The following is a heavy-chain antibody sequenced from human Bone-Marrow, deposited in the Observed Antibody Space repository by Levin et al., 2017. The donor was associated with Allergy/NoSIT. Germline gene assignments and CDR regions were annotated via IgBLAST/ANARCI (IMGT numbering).Heavy chain of an antibody. D-gene: IGHD5-12*01. CDR1: GYDFSTYW. CDR2: VYPGDSDI. Sequence: KLGESLKISCQGFGYDFSTYWIGWVRQLPGKGLEWMGIVYPGDSDIRYSATFQGHVSISADKSTNTAYLQWGSLKASDTGMYFCARHRRPIVATISPFEIWGQGTRVTVSS. CDR3: ARHRRPIVATISPFEI. V-gene: IGHV5-51*01. J-gene: IGHJ3*02.